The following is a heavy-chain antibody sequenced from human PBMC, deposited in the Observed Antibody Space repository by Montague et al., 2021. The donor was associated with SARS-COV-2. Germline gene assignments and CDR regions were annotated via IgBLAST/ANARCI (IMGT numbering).Heavy chain of an antibody. J-gene: IGHJ5*02. Sequence: SETLSLTCTVSGGSISSYYWSWIRQPPGKGLEWIGYIYYSGSTNYNPSLKSRVTISVDTSKNQFSLKLSSVAAADTAVYYCAREKADFWSGLNGWFDPWGQGTLVTVSS. CDR3: AREKADFWSGLNGWFDP. V-gene: IGHV4-59*01. CDR1: GGSISSYY. CDR2: IYYSGST. D-gene: IGHD3-3*01.